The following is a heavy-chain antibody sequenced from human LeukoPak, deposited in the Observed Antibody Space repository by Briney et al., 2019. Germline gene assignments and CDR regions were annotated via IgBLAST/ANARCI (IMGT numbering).Heavy chain of an antibody. CDR2: IKPSNGDT. V-gene: IGHV1-2*02. J-gene: IGHJ4*02. D-gene: IGHD2-2*01. Sequence: ASVRVSCKASGYTFTDYHMHWVRQAPGQGLEWMGWIKPSNGDTNYAQDSQGRVTMTRDTAINTAYMELSGLRSADTAVYYCARDLTGSTASRGVYWGQGTLVTVSS. CDR1: GYTFTDYH. CDR3: ARDLTGSTASRGVY.